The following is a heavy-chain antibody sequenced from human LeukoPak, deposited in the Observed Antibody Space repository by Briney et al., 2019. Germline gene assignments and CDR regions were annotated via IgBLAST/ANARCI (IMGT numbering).Heavy chain of an antibody. CDR2: IYHSGIT. Sequence: SETLSLTCTVSGYSISSGYYWGWIRQPPGKGLEWIGSIYHSGITYYNPSLKSRVTISVDTSKNQFSLKLSSVTAADTAVYYCAREGDSSSVGWFDPWGQGTLITVSS. J-gene: IGHJ5*02. V-gene: IGHV4-38-2*02. CDR1: GYSISSGYY. D-gene: IGHD6-13*01. CDR3: AREGDSSSVGWFDP.